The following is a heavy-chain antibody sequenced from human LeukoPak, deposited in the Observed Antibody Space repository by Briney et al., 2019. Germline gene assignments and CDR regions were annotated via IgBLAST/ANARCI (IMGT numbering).Heavy chain of an antibody. Sequence: SETLSLTCTVSGGSISSYYWSWIRQPPGKGLEWIGEINHSGSTNYNPSLKSRVTISVDTSNNQFSLKLSSVTAADTALYYCARANYYDTIGYSRGAFDIWGQGTMVTVSS. V-gene: IGHV4-59*08. J-gene: IGHJ3*02. CDR2: INHSGST. CDR1: GGSISSYY. CDR3: ARANYYDTIGYSRGAFDI. D-gene: IGHD3-22*01.